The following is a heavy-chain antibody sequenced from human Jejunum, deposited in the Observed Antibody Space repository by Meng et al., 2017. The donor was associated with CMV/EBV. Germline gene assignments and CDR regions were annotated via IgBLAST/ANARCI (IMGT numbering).Heavy chain of an antibody. Sequence: QITLKECGPTLVQPTQTLTLTCTFSGFSRSTSGVCVGLILQPLGKALECLALIYWDDDYRYIPSLESRLSITKDTSKNQVVLTMTNMDPVYTATYYCAHRPVAGYFDYWGQGTLVTVSS. CDR1: GFSRSTSGVC. V-gene: IGHV2-5*02. D-gene: IGHD6-19*01. CDR2: IYWDDDY. CDR3: AHRPVAGYFDY. J-gene: IGHJ4*02.